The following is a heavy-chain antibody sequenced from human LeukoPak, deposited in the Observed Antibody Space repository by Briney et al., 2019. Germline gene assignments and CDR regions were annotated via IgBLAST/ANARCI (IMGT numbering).Heavy chain of an antibody. Sequence: SETLSLTCAVSGYSISSGYYWGWIRQPPGKGLEWIGSIYHSGSTYYNPSLKSRVTISVDTSKNQFSLKLSSVTAADTAVYYCARHEVGRSRGPTSIVVVPAAPDYWGQGTLVTVSS. J-gene: IGHJ4*02. V-gene: IGHV4-38-2*01. CDR2: IYHSGST. D-gene: IGHD2-2*01. CDR3: ARHEVGRSRGPTSIVVVPAAPDY. CDR1: GYSISSGYY.